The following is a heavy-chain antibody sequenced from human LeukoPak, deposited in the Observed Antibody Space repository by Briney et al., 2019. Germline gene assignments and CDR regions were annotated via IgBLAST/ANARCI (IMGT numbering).Heavy chain of an antibody. D-gene: IGHD3-3*01. Sequence: GGSLRLSCAGSGFTFSSRWMNWVRQAPGKGLEWVASIKEDGSEKHYVDSVNGRFTISRDNAKNSLYLQMSSLRADDTAVYYCARRGVTISGVLVYHYSGLDVWGQGTTVTVSS. CDR1: GFTFSSRW. V-gene: IGHV3-7*01. CDR2: IKEDGSEK. J-gene: IGHJ6*02. CDR3: ARRGVTISGVLVYHYSGLDV.